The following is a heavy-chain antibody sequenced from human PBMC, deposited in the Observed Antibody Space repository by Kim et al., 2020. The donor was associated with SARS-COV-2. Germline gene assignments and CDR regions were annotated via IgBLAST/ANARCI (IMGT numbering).Heavy chain of an antibody. CDR1: GGSFSGYY. D-gene: IGHD2-2*01. Sequence: SETLSLTCAVYGGSFSGYYWSWIRQPPGKGLEWIGEINHSGSTNYNPSLKSRVTISVDTSKNQFSLKLSSVTAADTAVYYCARGKEYCSSTSCHDAFDI. CDR3: ARGKEYCSSTSCHDAFDI. V-gene: IGHV4-34*01. CDR2: INHSGST. J-gene: IGHJ3*02.